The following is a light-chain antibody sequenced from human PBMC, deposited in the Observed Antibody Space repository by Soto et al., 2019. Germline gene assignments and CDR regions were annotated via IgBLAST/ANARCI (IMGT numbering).Light chain of an antibody. V-gene: IGKV3-15*01. J-gene: IGKJ1*01. CDR1: QSVTSN. CDR3: QQYNDRPRT. Sequence: EIVMTQSPATLSVSPGERATLSCRASQSVTSNLAWYQQKPGQAPRLLIYDASTRATGLPSRFSGSGSRTEFTLTISSLQSEDFAVYYCQQYNDRPRTFGQGTKVEIK. CDR2: DAS.